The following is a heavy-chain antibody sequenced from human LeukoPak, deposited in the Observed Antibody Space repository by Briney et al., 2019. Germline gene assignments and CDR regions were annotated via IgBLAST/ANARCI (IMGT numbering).Heavy chain of an antibody. Sequence: GGSLRLSCAASGFSFRHYWLGWVRQAPGKGLEWVANTKPDGSAEYYADSVRGRFTASRDNANNLLYLQMNRLRAEDTAVYYCARDGCLHTNFDYWGQGTLVTVSS. J-gene: IGHJ4*02. V-gene: IGHV3-7*01. CDR1: GFSFRHYW. CDR3: ARDGCLHTNFDY. D-gene: IGHD3-16*01. CDR2: TKPDGSAE.